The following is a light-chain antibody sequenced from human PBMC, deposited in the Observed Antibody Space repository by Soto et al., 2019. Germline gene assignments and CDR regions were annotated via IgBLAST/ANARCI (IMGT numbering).Light chain of an antibody. CDR2: GAS. Sequence: EIVMTQSPATLSVSPGERATLSCRASQSVYNNLAWYQQKPGQAPRLLIYGASTRATGIPARFSGSGSGTEFTLTISSLQSEEFAVYFCQHYYDTLWTFGQGTKVEI. J-gene: IGKJ1*01. V-gene: IGKV3-15*01. CDR3: QHYYDTLWT. CDR1: QSVYNN.